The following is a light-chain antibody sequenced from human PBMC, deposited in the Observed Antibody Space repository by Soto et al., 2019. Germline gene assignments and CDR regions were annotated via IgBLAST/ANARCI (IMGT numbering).Light chain of an antibody. J-gene: IGLJ1*01. CDR3: SLYISGSTYV. Sequence: QSALTQPRSVSGSPGQSVTISCTGSSSDVGGYKYVSWYQQHPGKVPKLMIYDVTKRPSGVPDRFSGSKSGNTASLTISGLQAEDEADYYCSLYISGSTYVFGTGTKLTVL. V-gene: IGLV2-11*01. CDR2: DVT. CDR1: SSDVGGYKY.